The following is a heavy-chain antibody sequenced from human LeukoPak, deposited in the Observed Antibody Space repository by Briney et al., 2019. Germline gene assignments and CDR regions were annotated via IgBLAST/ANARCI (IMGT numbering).Heavy chain of an antibody. V-gene: IGHV4-59*01. D-gene: IGHD6-13*01. J-gene: IGHJ6*02. Sequence: SETLSLTCPVSGGSISSYYWSWIRQPPGKGLEWIGYIYYSGSTNYNPSLKSRVTISVDTSKNQFSLKLSSVTAADTAVYYCAREAALAAASYYYGMDVWGQGTTVTVSS. CDR2: IYYSGST. CDR3: AREAALAAASYYYGMDV. CDR1: GGSISSYY.